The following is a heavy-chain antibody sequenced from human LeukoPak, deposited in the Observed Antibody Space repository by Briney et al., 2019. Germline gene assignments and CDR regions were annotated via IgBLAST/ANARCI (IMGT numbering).Heavy chain of an antibody. CDR3: VAPTWFGDHWFDP. D-gene: IGHD3-10*01. V-gene: IGHV4-34*01. CDR2: INHSGST. J-gene: IGHJ5*02. Sequence: SETLSLTCAVYGESFSGYYWSWIRQPPGKGLEWIGEINHSGSTNYNPSLKSRVTISVDTSKNQFSLKLSSVTAADTAVYYCVAPTWFGDHWFDPWGQGTLVTVSS. CDR1: GESFSGYY.